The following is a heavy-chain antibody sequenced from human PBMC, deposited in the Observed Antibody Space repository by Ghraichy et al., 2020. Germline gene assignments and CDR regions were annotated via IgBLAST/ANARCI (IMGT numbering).Heavy chain of an antibody. CDR1: GFSLSTSGVG. CDR3: AHIEPRAGRVTTMTIDY. J-gene: IGHJ4*02. V-gene: IGHV2-5*01. Sequence: SGPTLVKPTQTLTLTCTFSGFSLSTSGVGVGWIRQPPGKALEWLALIYWNDDKRYSPSLKSRLTITKDTSKNQVVLTMTNMDPVDTATYYCAHIEPRAGRVTTMTIDYWGQGTLVTVSS. D-gene: IGHD4-17*01. CDR2: IYWNDDK.